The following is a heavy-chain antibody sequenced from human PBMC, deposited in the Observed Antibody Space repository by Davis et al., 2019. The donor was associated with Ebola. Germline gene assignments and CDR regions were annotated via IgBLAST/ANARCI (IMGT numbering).Heavy chain of an antibody. CDR3: ARHLAGSGSYYPADY. Sequence: GESLKISCKGSGYSFTSYWIGWVRQMPGKGLEWMGIIYPGDSDTRYSPSFQGQVTISADKSISTAYLQWSSLKASDTAMYYCARHLAGSGSYYPADYWGQGTLVTVSS. CDR1: GYSFTSYW. D-gene: IGHD3-10*01. V-gene: IGHV5-51*01. CDR2: IYPGDSDT. J-gene: IGHJ4*02.